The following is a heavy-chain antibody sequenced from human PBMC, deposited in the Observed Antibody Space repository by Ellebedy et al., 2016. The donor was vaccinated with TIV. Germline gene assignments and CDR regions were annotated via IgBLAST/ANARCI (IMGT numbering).Heavy chain of an antibody. CDR1: GGTFSSYD. CDR3: AGGDSGSYDY. J-gene: IGHJ4*02. CDR2: MNPNSGNT. V-gene: IGHV1-8*02. D-gene: IGHD1-26*01. Sequence: ASVKVSXXASGGTFSSYDINWVRQATGQGLEWMGWMNPNSGNTGYAQKFQGRVTMTRNTSISTAYMELSSLRSEDTAVYYCAGGDSGSYDYWGQGTLVTVSS.